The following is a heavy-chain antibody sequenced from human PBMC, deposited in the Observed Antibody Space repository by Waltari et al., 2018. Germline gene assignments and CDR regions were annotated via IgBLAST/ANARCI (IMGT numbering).Heavy chain of an antibody. CDR3: ATPFYNWDDPLHS. Sequence: EVQLLESGGDLVQPGGSLRLSCAASGITFSNYAINWVRLAPGTGVEWVSAITVGDDTYYADSVKGRFTISRDTSKDTVHLQMNGLRAEDTALYYCATPFYNWDDPLHSWGQGTLVTVSS. CDR1: GITFSNYA. CDR2: ITVGDDT. D-gene: IGHD1-20*01. J-gene: IGHJ4*02. V-gene: IGHV3-23*01.